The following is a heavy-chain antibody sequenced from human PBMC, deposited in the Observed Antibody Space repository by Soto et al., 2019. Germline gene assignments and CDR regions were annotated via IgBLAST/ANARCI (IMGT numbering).Heavy chain of an antibody. CDR3: ARDHWDCSGGGCNPHQLNFFAMDV. CDR1: GFTFNDYA. Sequence: QVHLVESGGGGVQPGRSKRLSCVVSGFTFNDYAIHWVRQAPGKGLEWVAVISFDGNNTFYADSVKGRFTISRDRSKTTAYLQMNNLRAEDTAVYYCARDHWDCSGGGCNPHQLNFFAMDVWGQGTTVTVSS. V-gene: IGHV3-30*03. J-gene: IGHJ6*02. CDR2: ISFDGNNT. D-gene: IGHD2-15*01.